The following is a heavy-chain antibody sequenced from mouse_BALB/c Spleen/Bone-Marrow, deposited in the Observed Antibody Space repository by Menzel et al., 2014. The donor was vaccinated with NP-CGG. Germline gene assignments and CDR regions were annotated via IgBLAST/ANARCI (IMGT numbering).Heavy chain of an antibody. Sequence: EVKLMESGGGLVQPGGSLRLSCATSGFTFTDYYMSWVRQPPGKALEWLGFIRNKAKGYTTEYSASVKGRFTISRDNSQSTLYLQMNTLRAEDSAAYYCARDENVGIYWYFDVWGAGTTVTVSS. CDR1: GFTFTDYY. CDR2: IRNKAKGYTT. CDR3: ARDENVGIYWYFDV. V-gene: IGHV7-3*02. J-gene: IGHJ1*01. D-gene: IGHD4-1*01.